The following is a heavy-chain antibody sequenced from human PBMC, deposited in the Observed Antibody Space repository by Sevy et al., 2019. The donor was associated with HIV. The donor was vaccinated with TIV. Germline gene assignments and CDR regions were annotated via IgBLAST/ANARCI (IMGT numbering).Heavy chain of an antibody. CDR3: AIFYSYGSGTDYNGMDV. V-gene: IGHV3-23*01. CDR2: ITGSGTGSAGSGGRT. Sequence: GGSLRLSCAASGFTFSMYAMSWVRQAPGKGLEWVSGITGSGTGSAGSGGRTHYGDSVKGGFTVSRDNSKNTLYLQMNSLRAEDTAVYYCAIFYSYGSGTDYNGMDVWGQGTTVTVSS. D-gene: IGHD3-10*01. J-gene: IGHJ6*02. CDR1: GFTFSMYA.